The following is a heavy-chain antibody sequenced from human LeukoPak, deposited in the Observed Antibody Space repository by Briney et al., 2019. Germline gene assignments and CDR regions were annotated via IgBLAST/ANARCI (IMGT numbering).Heavy chain of an antibody. V-gene: IGHV4-34*01. CDR2: INHSGST. D-gene: IGHD3-22*01. J-gene: IGHJ3*01. Sequence: SETLSLTCAVHGGSLSGYYRSRLRQSPGKGPESTGEINHSGSTNSNPSLKSRVTISVDTSKNLFSLKLSSVTAADTAVYYCAKAEARYSHSSGLYAFDVWGQGTMVTVSS. CDR3: AKAEARYSHSSGLYAFDV. CDR1: GGSLSGYY.